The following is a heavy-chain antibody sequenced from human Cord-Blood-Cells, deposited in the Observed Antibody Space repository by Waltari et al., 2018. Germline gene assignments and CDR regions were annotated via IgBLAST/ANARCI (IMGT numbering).Heavy chain of an antibody. CDR3: ARDGYSSSWFDY. V-gene: IGHV3-7*01. CDR2: IKQDGSEK. J-gene: IGHJ4*02. CDR1: GFTFSSYW. Sequence: EVQLVESGGGLVQPGGSLRLSCAASGFTFSSYWMSWVRQAPGKGMEWGANIKQDGSEKYDVDSVKGRFTISRDNAKNSLYLQMNSLRAEDTAVYYCARDGYSSSWFDYWGQGTLVTVSS. D-gene: IGHD6-13*01.